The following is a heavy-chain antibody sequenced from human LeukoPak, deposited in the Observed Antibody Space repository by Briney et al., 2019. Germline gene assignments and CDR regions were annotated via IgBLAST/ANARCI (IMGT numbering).Heavy chain of an antibody. CDR3: ARKKPRWYFDL. J-gene: IGHJ2*01. D-gene: IGHD1-14*01. Sequence: SETLSLTCAVYGGSFSGYYWSWIRQPPGKGLEWIGEINHSGSTNYNPALKSRVTISVDTYKNQFSLKLSSVTAADTAVYYCARKKPRWYFDLWGRGTLVTVSS. CDR2: INHSGST. CDR1: GGSFSGYY. V-gene: IGHV4-34*01.